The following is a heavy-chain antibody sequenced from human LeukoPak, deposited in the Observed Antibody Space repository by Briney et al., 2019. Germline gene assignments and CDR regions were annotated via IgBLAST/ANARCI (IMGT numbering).Heavy chain of an antibody. V-gene: IGHV4-34*01. CDR2: INHSGST. CDR3: ALEARVKYYFDY. D-gene: IGHD2-21*01. J-gene: IGHJ4*02. Sequence: PSETLSLTCAVYGGSFSGYYWSWIRQPPGKGLEWIGEINHSGSTNYNPSLKSRVTMSVDTSKNQFSLKLSSVTAADTAVYYCALEARVKYYFDYWGQGTLVTVSS. CDR1: GGSFSGYY.